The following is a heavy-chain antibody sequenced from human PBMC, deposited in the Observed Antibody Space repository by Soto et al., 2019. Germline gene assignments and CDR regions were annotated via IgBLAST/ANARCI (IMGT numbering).Heavy chain of an antibody. CDR3: AHSLQLPQPYYYYYGMDV. Sequence: SGPTLVNPTQTLTLTCTFSGFSLSTSGVGVGWIRQPPGKALEWLALIYWNDDKRYSPSLKSRLTITKDTSKNQVVLTMTNMDPVDTATYYCAHSLQLPQPYYYYYGMDVWGQGTTVTVSS. CDR1: GFSLSTSGVG. V-gene: IGHV2-5*01. J-gene: IGHJ6*02. CDR2: IYWNDDK. D-gene: IGHD2-2*01.